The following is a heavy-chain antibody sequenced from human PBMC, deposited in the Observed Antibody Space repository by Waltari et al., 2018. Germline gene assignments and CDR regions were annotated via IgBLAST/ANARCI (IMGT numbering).Heavy chain of an antibody. Sequence: WVRQAPGKGLEWVSAISGSGGSTYYADSVKGRFTISRDNSKNTLYLQMNSLRAEDTAVYYCAKDHRVAAAVDFDYWGQGTLVTVSS. D-gene: IGHD6-13*01. CDR3: AKDHRVAAAVDFDY. J-gene: IGHJ4*02. CDR2: ISGSGGST. V-gene: IGHV3-23*01.